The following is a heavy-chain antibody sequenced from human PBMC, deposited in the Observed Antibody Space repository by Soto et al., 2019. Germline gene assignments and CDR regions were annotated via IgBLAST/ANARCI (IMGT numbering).Heavy chain of an antibody. V-gene: IGHV3-48*02. CDR2: ITSDTLTI. CDR1: GFKFNIYS. CDR3: ARSVEGHFDY. Sequence: EVQLVKSGRGLIRPGESLRLSCAASGFKFNIYSMNWIRQAPGKGLEWVSYITSDTLTIRYADSVRGRFIISRDNAGNSVFLQMNSLRDEDTATYYCARSVEGHFDYWGQGALVTVSS. J-gene: IGHJ4*02. D-gene: IGHD6-19*01.